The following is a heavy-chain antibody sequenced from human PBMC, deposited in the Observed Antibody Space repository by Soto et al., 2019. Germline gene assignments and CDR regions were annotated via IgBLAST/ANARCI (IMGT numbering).Heavy chain of an antibody. V-gene: IGHV1-8*01. D-gene: IGHD2-8*01. CDR2: MNPNSGNT. CDR1: GYTFTSYD. Sequence: VASVKVSCKASGYTFTSYDINWVRQATGQGLEWMGWMNPNSGNTGYAQKFQGRVTMTRNTSISTAYMELSSLRSEDTAVYYCARADGLMVYAAPFDYWRQGPLVTVSS. J-gene: IGHJ4*02. CDR3: ARADGLMVYAAPFDY.